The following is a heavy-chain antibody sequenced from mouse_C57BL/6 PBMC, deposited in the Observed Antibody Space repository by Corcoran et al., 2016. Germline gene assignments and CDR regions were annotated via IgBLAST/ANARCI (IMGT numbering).Heavy chain of an antibody. D-gene: IGHD1-1*01. CDR1: GYTFTDYN. CDR3: ARSGFYYGSSFSYFDY. CDR2: INPNNGGT. Sequence: EVQLQQSGPELVKPGASVKIPCKASGYTFTDYNMDWVKQSHGKSLEWIGDINPNNGGTIYNQKFKGKATLTVDKSSSTAYMELRSLTSEDTAVYYCARSGFYYGSSFSYFDYWGQGTTLTVSS. J-gene: IGHJ2*01. V-gene: IGHV1-18*01.